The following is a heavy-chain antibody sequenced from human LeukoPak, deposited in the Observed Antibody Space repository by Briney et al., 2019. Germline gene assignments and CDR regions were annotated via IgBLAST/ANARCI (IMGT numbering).Heavy chain of an antibody. D-gene: IGHD3-22*01. CDR1: GFSLTTRGMC. J-gene: IGHJ4*02. Sequence: SGPALVKPTQTLTLTCTFSGFSLTTRGMCVSWIRQPPGKALEWLARIDWDDDKYYTTSLKTRLTISKDTSNNQVVLTMTNMDPVDTATYYCARLPQYYYDSSDEGNWGQGTLVTASS. CDR2: IDWDDDK. CDR3: ARLPQYYYDSSDEGN. V-gene: IGHV2-70*11.